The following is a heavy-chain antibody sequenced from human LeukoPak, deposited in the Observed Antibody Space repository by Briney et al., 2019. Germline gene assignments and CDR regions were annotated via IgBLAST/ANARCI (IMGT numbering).Heavy chain of an antibody. CDR2: ISGSGVST. V-gene: IGHV3-23*01. CDR1: GVTFSSYA. CDR3: EKDAQYNWNGVSDY. D-gene: IGHD1-1*01. J-gene: IGHJ4*02. Sequence: PGGSLRLSCAASGVTFSSYAMTWFRQGPGKGLEWLSSISGSGVSTYYADSVKGRFTISRDNSKNTLYLQMNSLRAEDTAMYYCEKDAQYNWNGVSDYWGQGTLVTVSS.